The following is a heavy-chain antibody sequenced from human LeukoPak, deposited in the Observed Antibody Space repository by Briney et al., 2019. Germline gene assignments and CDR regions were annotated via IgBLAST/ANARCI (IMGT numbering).Heavy chain of an antibody. Sequence: SETLSLTCTVSGGSISSGDYSWSWIRQPPGKGLEWIGYIYHSGRTFYNPSLKSRVTISVDTSKNQISLEVTSVTAADTAVYYCARDGGYGHYDYWGRGTLVTVSS. CDR3: ARDGGYGHYDY. V-gene: IGHV4-30-2*01. J-gene: IGHJ4*02. CDR2: IYHSGRT. CDR1: GGSISSGDYS. D-gene: IGHD5-18*01.